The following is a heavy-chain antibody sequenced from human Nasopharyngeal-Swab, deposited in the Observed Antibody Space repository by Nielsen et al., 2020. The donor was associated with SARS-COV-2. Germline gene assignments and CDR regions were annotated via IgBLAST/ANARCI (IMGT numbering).Heavy chain of an antibody. CDR3: ARGSGTYSDYFDY. Sequence: SQTLSLTCAISGDSVSSNSAAWTWIRQSPSRGLDWLGRTCFRSKWLNDYAVSVKSRITINQDTSRNQFSLQLNSVTPEDTAIYYCARGSGTYSDYFDYWGQGTLVSVPS. CDR2: TCFRSKWLN. D-gene: IGHD1-26*01. V-gene: IGHV6-1*01. CDR1: GDSVSSNSAA. J-gene: IGHJ4*02.